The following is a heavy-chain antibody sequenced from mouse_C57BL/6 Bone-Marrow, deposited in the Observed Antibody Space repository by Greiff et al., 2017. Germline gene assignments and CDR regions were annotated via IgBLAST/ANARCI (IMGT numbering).Heavy chain of an antibody. J-gene: IGHJ2*01. CDR1: GYTFTSYW. Sequence: QVQLQQPGAELVKPGASVKLSCKASGYTFTSYWMHWVKQRPGQGLEWIGMIHPNSGSTNYNEKFKSKATLTVDKSSSTAYMQLSSLTSEDSAVYNCARDYYGSSLGYYFDYWGQGTTLTVSS. V-gene: IGHV1-64*01. CDR2: IHPNSGST. D-gene: IGHD1-1*01. CDR3: ARDYYGSSLGYYFDY.